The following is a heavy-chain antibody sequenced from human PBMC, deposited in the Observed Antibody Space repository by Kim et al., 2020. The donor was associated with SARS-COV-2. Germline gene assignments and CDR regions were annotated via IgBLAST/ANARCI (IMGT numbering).Heavy chain of an antibody. Sequence: GGSLRLSCAASGFTFSSYWMSWVRQAPGKGLEWVANIKQDGSEEYYVDSVKGRFTISRDNAKNSLYLQMNSLRAEDTAVYYCARDSWFGELESGFDYWGQGTLVTVSS. CDR2: IKQDGSEE. V-gene: IGHV3-7*01. J-gene: IGHJ4*02. CDR1: GFTFSSYW. D-gene: IGHD3-10*01. CDR3: ARDSWFGELESGFDY.